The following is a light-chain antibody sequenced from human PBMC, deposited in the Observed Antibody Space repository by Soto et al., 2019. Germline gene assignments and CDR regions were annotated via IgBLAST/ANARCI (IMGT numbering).Light chain of an antibody. CDR1: QSVSSN. Sequence: EIVMTQSPATLSVFPGERATLSCRASQSVSSNLVWYQQKPGQAPKLLIYNTFTRATGIPVRFSGSGSGTEFTLTISSLQSEDLAVYYWQQYNSWPYNVGQGTELEI. CDR2: NTF. V-gene: IGKV3-15*01. J-gene: IGKJ2*01. CDR3: QQYNSWPYN.